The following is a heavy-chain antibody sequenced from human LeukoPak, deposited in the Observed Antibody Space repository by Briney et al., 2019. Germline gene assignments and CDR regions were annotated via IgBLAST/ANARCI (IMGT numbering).Heavy chain of an antibody. CDR3: ARDAFIAAAYDY. V-gene: IGHV4-61*02. J-gene: IGHJ4*02. CDR1: GGSISSGSYY. D-gene: IGHD6-13*01. Sequence: SETLSLTCTVSGGSISSGSYYWSWIRQPAGKGLEWIGRIYTSGSTNYNPSLKSRVTISVDTSKNQFSLKLSSVTAADTAVYYCARDAFIAAAYDYWGQGILVTVSS. CDR2: IYTSGST.